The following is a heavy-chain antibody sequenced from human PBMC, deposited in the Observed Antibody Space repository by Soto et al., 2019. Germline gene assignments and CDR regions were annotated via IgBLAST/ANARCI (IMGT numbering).Heavy chain of an antibody. CDR2: IISIFGTA. CDR3: ARGNHRWLQLWYFDL. D-gene: IGHD5-12*01. Sequence: QVQLVQSGAEVKKPGSSVTVSCKASGGTFSSYTISWVRQAPGQGLEWMGGIISIFGTANYAQKFQGRVTTTADESTSTAYMQLSSLRSEDTAVYYCARGNHRWLQLWYFDLWGRGTLVTVSS. J-gene: IGHJ2*01. CDR1: GGTFSSYT. V-gene: IGHV1-69*12.